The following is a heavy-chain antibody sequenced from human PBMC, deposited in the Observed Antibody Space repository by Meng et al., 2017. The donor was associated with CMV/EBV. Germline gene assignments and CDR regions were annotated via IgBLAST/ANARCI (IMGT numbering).Heavy chain of an antibody. CDR3: ARGCGGDCSGFFDY. CDR1: GYTFTSDG. V-gene: IGHV1-18*01. D-gene: IGHD2-21*01. J-gene: IGHJ4*02. CDR2: ISAYNGNT. Sequence: KASGYTFTSDGISWVRQAPGQGLEWMGWISAYNGNTNYAQKLQGRVTMTTDTSTSTAYMELRSLRSDDTAVYYCARGCGGDCSGFFDYWGQGTLVTVSS.